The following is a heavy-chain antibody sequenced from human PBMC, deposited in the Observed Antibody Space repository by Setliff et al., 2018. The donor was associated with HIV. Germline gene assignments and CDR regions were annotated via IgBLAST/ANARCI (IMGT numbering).Heavy chain of an antibody. CDR3: AAFDSGRDV. D-gene: IGHD6-19*01. CDR2: ISHSGTS. J-gene: IGHJ4*02. CDR1: GESFSGYD. V-gene: IGHV4-34*01. Sequence: SETLSLTCAVYGESFSGYDWSWTRQPPGKGLEWIGEISHSGTSNYNPSLNSGVTISVDTSKNQFSLKVSSVTAADTGVYYCAAFDSGRDVWGQGTLVTVSS.